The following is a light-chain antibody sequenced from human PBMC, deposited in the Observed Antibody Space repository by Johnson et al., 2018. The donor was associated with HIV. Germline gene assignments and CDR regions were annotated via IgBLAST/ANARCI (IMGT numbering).Light chain of an antibody. V-gene: IGLV1-51*01. J-gene: IGLJ1*01. Sequence: QSVLTQPPSVSAAPGQKVIISCSGGSSDIGNNYVSRYQHLPGTAPKLLIYDDNKRPTGITDRFSGSKSGTSATLGITGLQTGDEADYYCGTWDSSLSAPYSVGTGTKVTVL. CDR2: DDN. CDR3: GTWDSSLSAPYS. CDR1: SSDIGNNY.